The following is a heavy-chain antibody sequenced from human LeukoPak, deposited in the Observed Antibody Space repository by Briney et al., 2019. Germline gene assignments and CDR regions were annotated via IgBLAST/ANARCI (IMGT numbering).Heavy chain of an antibody. CDR2: TYYRTRWYN. V-gene: IGHV6-1*01. CDR1: GDSVSSNSAA. CDR3: ARDFPSTSWYAMNWFDP. D-gene: IGHD6-13*01. Sequence: SQTLSLTCAISGDSVSSNSAAWNWIRQSPSGGLEWLGRTYYRTRWYNDYAVSMKSRITINPDTSKNQFSLQLNSLTPEDTAVYYCARDFPSTSWYAMNWFDPWGQGTLVTVSS. J-gene: IGHJ5*02.